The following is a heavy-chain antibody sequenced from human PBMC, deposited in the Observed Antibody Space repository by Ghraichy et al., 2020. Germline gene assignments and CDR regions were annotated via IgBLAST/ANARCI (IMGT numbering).Heavy chain of an antibody. Sequence: SETLSLTCAVYGGSFSGYYWSWIRQPPGKGLEWIGEINHSGSTNYNPSLKSRVTISVDTSKNQFSLKLSSVTAADTAVYYCASSTWYPGHFDIWGQGTMVTVSS. CDR2: INHSGST. CDR3: ASSTWYPGHFDI. V-gene: IGHV4-34*01. J-gene: IGHJ3*02. D-gene: IGHD1-14*01. CDR1: GGSFSGYY.